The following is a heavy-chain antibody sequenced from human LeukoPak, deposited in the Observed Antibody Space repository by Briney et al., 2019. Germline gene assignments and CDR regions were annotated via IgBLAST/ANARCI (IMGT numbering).Heavy chain of an antibody. D-gene: IGHD3-10*01. CDR2: IYNSGST. J-gene: IGHJ5*02. Sequence: SETLSLTCTVSGGSISSYHLHWFRQPPGKGLEWIGYIYNSGSTNYNPSLKSRVTISLDTSKNQFSLNLSSVTAADTAVYYCAKGRLWFGELLGFDPWGQGTLVTVSS. CDR1: GGSISSYH. V-gene: IGHV4-59*01. CDR3: AKGRLWFGELLGFDP.